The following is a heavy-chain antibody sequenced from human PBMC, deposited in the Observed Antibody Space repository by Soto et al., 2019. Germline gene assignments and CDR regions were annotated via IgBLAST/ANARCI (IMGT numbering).Heavy chain of an antibody. Sequence: SETLSLTCTVSVGSISSGDYYWSWIRQPPGKGLECIGYIYYSGSTYYNPSLKSRVTIPVETSKNQFSLKLSSVTAADTAVYCCAIVMALRHKYYDFWSGYPGLDGMDVWGQGNTVTVSS. J-gene: IGHJ6*02. CDR3: AIVMALRHKYYDFWSGYPGLDGMDV. V-gene: IGHV4-30-4*02. CDR1: VGSISSGDYY. D-gene: IGHD3-3*01. CDR2: IYYSGST.